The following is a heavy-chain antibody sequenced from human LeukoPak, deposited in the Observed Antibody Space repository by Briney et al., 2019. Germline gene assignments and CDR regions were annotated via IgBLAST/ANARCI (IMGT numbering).Heavy chain of an antibody. Sequence: GGSLRLSCAASGFTVSSNYMSWVRQAPGKGLEWVSSISSSSTYIYYADSVKGRFTISRDNAKNSLYLQMNSLRAEDTAVYYCARDPGIAAAPLNPWGQGTLVTVSS. V-gene: IGHV3-21*01. J-gene: IGHJ5*02. CDR3: ARDPGIAAAPLNP. CDR1: GFTVSSNY. D-gene: IGHD6-13*01. CDR2: ISSSSTYI.